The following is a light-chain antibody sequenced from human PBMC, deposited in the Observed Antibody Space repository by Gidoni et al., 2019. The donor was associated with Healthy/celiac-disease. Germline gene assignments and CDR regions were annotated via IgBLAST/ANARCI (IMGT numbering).Light chain of an antibody. Sequence: DIQMTQSPSSLSASVGDRVTITCRASQSISSYLNWYQQKPGKATQLLIYAASSLQSGVPSRFSGSGSGTDFTLTISSLQPEDFATYYCQQSYSTPRALTFGGGTKVEIK. CDR1: QSISSY. CDR3: QQSYSTPRALT. V-gene: IGKV1-39*01. J-gene: IGKJ4*01. CDR2: AAS.